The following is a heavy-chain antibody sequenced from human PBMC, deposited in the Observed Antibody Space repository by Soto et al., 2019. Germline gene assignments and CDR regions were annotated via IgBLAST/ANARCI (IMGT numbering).Heavy chain of an antibody. CDR2: IYYSGST. D-gene: IGHD6-19*01. Sequence: QVQLQESGPGLVKPSETLSLTCTVSGGSISSYYWSWIRQPPGKGLEWIGYIYYSGSTNYNPSLKSRVTISVHTPKNQFSLKLSSVTAADTAVYYCARTRGSGSKYGMDVWGQGTTVTVSS. V-gene: IGHV4-59*01. J-gene: IGHJ6*02. CDR3: ARTRGSGSKYGMDV. CDR1: GGSISSYY.